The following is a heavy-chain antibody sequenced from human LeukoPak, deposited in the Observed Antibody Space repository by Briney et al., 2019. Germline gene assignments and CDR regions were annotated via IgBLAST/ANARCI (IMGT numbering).Heavy chain of an antibody. CDR2: IDGSVK. CDR1: GFTFSGYW. J-gene: IGHJ4*02. D-gene: IGHD3-22*01. Sequence: PGGFLRLYCAASGFTFSGYWMSWVRQAPGKGLEWVANIDGSVKHYVDSAKGRFTISRDNAKNSLYLQMNYLRAEDTALYYCATSDDSSGSDWGQGTLVTVSS. V-gene: IGHV3-7*01. CDR3: ATSDDSSGSD.